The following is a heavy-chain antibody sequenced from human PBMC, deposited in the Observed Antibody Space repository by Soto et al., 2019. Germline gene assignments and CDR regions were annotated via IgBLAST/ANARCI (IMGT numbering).Heavy chain of an antibody. Sequence: QVQLVQSGAEVKKPGSSVKVSCKASGGTFSSYAISWVRQAPGQGLEWMGGIIPIFGTANYAQKFQGRVTITADESTSPAYMELSSLRSEDTAVYYCARGGYCTNGVCYPSYYYGMDVWGQGTTVTVSS. V-gene: IGHV1-69*01. CDR3: ARGGYCTNGVCYPSYYYGMDV. CDR2: IIPIFGTA. J-gene: IGHJ6*02. D-gene: IGHD2-8*01. CDR1: GGTFSSYA.